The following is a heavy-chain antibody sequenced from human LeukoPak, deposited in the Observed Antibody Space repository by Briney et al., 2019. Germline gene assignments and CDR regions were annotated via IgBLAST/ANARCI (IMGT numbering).Heavy chain of an antibody. CDR1: GGSISSYY. CDR3: ARFRTPPPNWYFDL. CDR2: IYYSGST. D-gene: IGHD1-14*01. V-gene: IGHV4-59*01. Sequence: SGTLSLTCSVSGGSISSYYWSWIRQPPGKGLEWIGYIYYSGSTNYNPSLKSRVTISVDTSKNQFSLKLSSVTAADTAVYYCARFRTPPPNWYFDLWGRGTLVTVSS. J-gene: IGHJ2*01.